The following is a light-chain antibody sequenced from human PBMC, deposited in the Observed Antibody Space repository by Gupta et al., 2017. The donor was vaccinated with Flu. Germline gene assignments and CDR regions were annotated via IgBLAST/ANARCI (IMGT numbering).Light chain of an antibody. J-gene: IGLJ3*02. CDR2: EVS. CDR1: SSDVGAYNY. V-gene: IGLV2-14*01. CDR3: CSYPNSIRWV. Sequence: QSALTQPASVSGSPGQSITISCTGTSSDVGAYNYVSWYQHHPGKAPKLMMYEVSNRPSGVSDRLSGSKSGDMASMIISGLQAEDEADEYCCSYPNSIRWVFGGGTKVTVL.